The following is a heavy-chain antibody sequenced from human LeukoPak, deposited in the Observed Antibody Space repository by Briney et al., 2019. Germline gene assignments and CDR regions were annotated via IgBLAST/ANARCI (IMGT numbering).Heavy chain of an antibody. V-gene: IGHV3-21*04. Sequence: GRSLRLSCAASGFTFSTYSINWVRQAPGKGLEWVSSISRTSSYIYYADSVKGRFTISRDNAKNSLYLQMNSLRVGDTAVYYCVTRGTTGTKYLEHWGQGSLVTVSS. CDR3: VTRGTTGTKYLEH. CDR1: GFTFSTYS. J-gene: IGHJ4*02. CDR2: ISRTSSYI. D-gene: IGHD1-1*01.